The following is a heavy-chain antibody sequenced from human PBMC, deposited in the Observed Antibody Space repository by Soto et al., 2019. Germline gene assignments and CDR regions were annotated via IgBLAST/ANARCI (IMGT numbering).Heavy chain of an antibody. J-gene: IGHJ6*02. Sequence: GGSLRLSCAASGFTLSDYAMSWIRQAPGKGLEWVSYISSSGSPIYYADSVKGRFTISRDNAKNSLYLQMNSPRAEDTAVYYCARGGQQLHGMDVWGQGTTVTVSS. CDR2: ISSSGSPI. CDR3: ARGGQQLHGMDV. D-gene: IGHD6-13*01. V-gene: IGHV3-11*01. CDR1: GFTLSDYA.